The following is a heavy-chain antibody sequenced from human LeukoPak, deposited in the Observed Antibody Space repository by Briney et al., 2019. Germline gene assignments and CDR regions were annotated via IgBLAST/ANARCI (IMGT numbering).Heavy chain of an antibody. V-gene: IGHV3-49*03. CDR3: SRGSGWLSVY. D-gene: IGHD6-19*01. CDR1: GFTFSTYA. CDR2: ISGGTT. Sequence: GGSLRLSCAASGFTFSTYAMHWLRQAPGKGLEWIGFISGGTTEYAASVKGRFTISRDDSTSIAYLQMNSLTTEDTAVYYCSRGSGWLSVYWGQGTLVTVSS. J-gene: IGHJ4*02.